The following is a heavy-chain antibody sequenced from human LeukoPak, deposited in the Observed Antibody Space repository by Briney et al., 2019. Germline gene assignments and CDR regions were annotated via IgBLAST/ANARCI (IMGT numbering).Heavy chain of an antibody. CDR1: GYTFTGYY. V-gene: IGHV1-2*02. CDR2: INPNSGGT. D-gene: IGHD3-10*01. J-gene: IGHJ4*02. Sequence: ASVKVSCKASGYTFTGYYMHWVRQAPGQGLEWMGWINPNSGGTNYAQKFQGRVTMTRDTSISPAYMELSRLRSDDTAVYYCAAYYGSGWDYFDYWGQGTLVTVSS. CDR3: AAYYGSGWDYFDY.